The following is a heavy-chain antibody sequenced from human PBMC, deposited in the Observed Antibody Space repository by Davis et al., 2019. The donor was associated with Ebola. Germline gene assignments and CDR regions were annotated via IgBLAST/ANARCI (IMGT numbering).Heavy chain of an antibody. V-gene: IGHV4-34*01. CDR3: ARGRDFWRN. J-gene: IGHJ4*02. D-gene: IGHD3-3*01. CDR2: INHSGST. CDR1: GFTFSRYY. Sequence: SETLSLTCAASGFTFSRYYLTWIRQAPGKGLEWIGVINHSGSTNYNPSLKSRVTISVDTSKDQFSLKLSAVTAADTAGYYCARGRDFWRNWGQGTLVTVSS.